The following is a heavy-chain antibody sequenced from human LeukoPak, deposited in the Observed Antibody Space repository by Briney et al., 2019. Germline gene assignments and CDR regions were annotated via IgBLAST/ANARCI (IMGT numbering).Heavy chain of an antibody. CDR2: IRYDGSNK. CDR1: GFTFSGYG. CDR3: ARDSGSIEPDGKNY. J-gene: IGHJ4*02. V-gene: IGHV3-30*02. Sequence: GGSLRLSCAASGFTFSGYGMHWVRQAPGKGLEWVAFIRYDGSNKYYADSVKGRFTISRDNSKNTLYLQMNSLRAEDTAVYYCARDSGSIEPDGKNYWGQGTLVTVSS. D-gene: IGHD2-15*01.